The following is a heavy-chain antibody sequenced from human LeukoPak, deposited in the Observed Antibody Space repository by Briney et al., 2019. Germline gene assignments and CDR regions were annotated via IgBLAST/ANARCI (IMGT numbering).Heavy chain of an antibody. Sequence: GGSLRLSCAASGFTVSSNYMSWVRQAPGKGLEWVSVIYSGGSTYYADSVKGRFTISRDNSKNTLYLQMNSLRAEDTAVYYCAKDLDSGGDYDNPFDYWGQGTLVTVSS. D-gene: IGHD4-17*01. J-gene: IGHJ4*02. CDR1: GFTVSSNY. CDR3: AKDLDSGGDYDNPFDY. V-gene: IGHV3-53*01. CDR2: IYSGGST.